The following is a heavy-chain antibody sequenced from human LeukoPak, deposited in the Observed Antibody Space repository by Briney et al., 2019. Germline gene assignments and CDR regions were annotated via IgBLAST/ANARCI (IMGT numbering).Heavy chain of an antibody. CDR2: IYRGGST. V-gene: IGHV3-53*01. Sequence: GGSLRLSCAASGFTVSSNYMSWVRQAPGKGLEWVSVIYRGGSTYYADSVKGRFTISRDNSKNTLYLQMNSLRAEDTAVYYCARDSVYYDSSGYYYGHDYWGQGTLVTVSS. CDR3: ARDSVYYDSSGYYYGHDY. J-gene: IGHJ4*02. D-gene: IGHD3-22*01. CDR1: GFTVSSNY.